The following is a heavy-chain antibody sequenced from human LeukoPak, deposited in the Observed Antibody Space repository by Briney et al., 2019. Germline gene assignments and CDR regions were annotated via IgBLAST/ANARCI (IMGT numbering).Heavy chain of an antibody. CDR2: INPDGSVL. D-gene: IGHD4-17*01. J-gene: IGHJ3*02. V-gene: IGHV3-7*05. CDR3: ARDTTYGAADT. CDR1: GFIFSTSW. Sequence: GGSLRLPCEASGFIFSTSWMYWVRQAPGKGLEWVADINPDGSVLYYVDSVKGRFTISRDNARNTLYLQMNSLRDEDTAMYYCARDTTYGAADTWGQGTVVTVTS.